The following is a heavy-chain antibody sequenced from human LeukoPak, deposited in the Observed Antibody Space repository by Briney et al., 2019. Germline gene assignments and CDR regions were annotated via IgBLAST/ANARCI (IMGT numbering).Heavy chain of an antibody. Sequence: QPGGSLRLSCAASGFAFSSSGMHGVRQAPGKGLEWVAFIRYDGTSKYYADSVKGRFTISRDNSKNTVYLQMNSLRAEDTAVYYCAKETRGSYSDYWGQGTLVTVSS. D-gene: IGHD1-26*01. CDR2: IRYDGTSK. CDR3: AKETRGSYSDY. J-gene: IGHJ4*02. CDR1: GFAFSSSG. V-gene: IGHV3-30*02.